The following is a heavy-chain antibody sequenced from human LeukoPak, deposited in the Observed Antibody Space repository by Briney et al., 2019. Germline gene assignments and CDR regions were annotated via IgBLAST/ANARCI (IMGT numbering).Heavy chain of an antibody. CDR1: GFTFSSYW. J-gene: IGHJ4*02. V-gene: IGHV3-48*01. CDR3: ARGAGFRFSPFDY. CDR2: ISSSSSTI. Sequence: GGSLRLSCAASGFTFSSYWMSWVRQAPGKGLEWVSYISSSSSTIYYADSVKGRFTISRDNAKNSLYLQMNSLRAEDTAVYYCARGAGFRFSPFDYWGQGTLVTVSS. D-gene: IGHD3-16*01.